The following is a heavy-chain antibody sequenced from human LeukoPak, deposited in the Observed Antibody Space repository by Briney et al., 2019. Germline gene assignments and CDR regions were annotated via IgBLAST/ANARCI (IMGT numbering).Heavy chain of an antibody. Sequence: PSETLSLTCTVSGGSISSGSYYWSWIRQPAGKGLEWIGRIYPSGSTNYNPSLKSRVTISVDTSKNQFSLKLSSVTAADTAVYYCASELAGYYYYMDVWGKGTTVTVSS. D-gene: IGHD3-10*01. J-gene: IGHJ6*03. CDR1: GGSISSGSYY. V-gene: IGHV4-61*02. CDR3: ASELAGYYYYMDV. CDR2: IYPSGST.